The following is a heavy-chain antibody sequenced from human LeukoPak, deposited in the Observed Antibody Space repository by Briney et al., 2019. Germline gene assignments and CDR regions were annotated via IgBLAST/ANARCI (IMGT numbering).Heavy chain of an antibody. V-gene: IGHV3-21*01. CDR1: GFTFSSYS. CDR2: ISSSSSYT. J-gene: IGHJ6*04. CDR3: ARDRRGYFYYGMDV. Sequence: GGSLRLSCGASGFTFSSYSMNWVRQAPGKGLEWVSSISSSSSYTYYADSVKGRFTISRDNAKNSLYLQMNSLRAEDTAVYYCARDRRGYFYYGMDVWGKGTTVTVSS. D-gene: IGHD3-10*01.